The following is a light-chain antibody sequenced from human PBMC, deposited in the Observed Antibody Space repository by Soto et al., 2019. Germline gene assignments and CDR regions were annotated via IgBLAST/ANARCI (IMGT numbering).Light chain of an antibody. CDR3: PKYDSAPRT. V-gene: IGKV1-27*01. Sequence: DIPMTQSPSSLSASVGARVTITCRASQGISNYLAWYQQKPGKVPKLLIYAASTLQSGVPSRFSGSGSGTDFTLTIGRLQPEDVATYYCPKYDSAPRTFGQGTKVDIK. CDR1: QGISNY. J-gene: IGKJ1*01. CDR2: AAS.